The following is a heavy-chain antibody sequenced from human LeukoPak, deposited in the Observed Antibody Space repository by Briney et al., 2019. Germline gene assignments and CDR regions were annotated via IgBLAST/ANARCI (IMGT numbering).Heavy chain of an antibody. CDR1: GGSISSSSYY. D-gene: IGHD1-26*01. CDR3: ARVTRWELTRLDY. J-gene: IGHJ4*02. CDR2: IYYSGST. V-gene: IGHV4-39*07. Sequence: SETLSRTCTVSGGSISSSSYYWGWIRQPPGKGLEWIGSIYYSGSTYYNPSLKSRVTISVDTSKNQFSLKLSSVTAADTAVYYCARVTRWELTRLDYWGQGTLVTVPS.